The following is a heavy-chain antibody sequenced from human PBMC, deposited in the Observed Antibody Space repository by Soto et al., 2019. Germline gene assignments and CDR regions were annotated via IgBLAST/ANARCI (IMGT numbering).Heavy chain of an antibody. V-gene: IGHV1-3*01. CDR3: ARAMGYCSGGTCYDYSYYGMDL. J-gene: IGHJ6*02. CDR1: GYTFTSYA. Sequence: ASVKVSCKASGYTFTSYAMHWVRQAPGQRLGWMGWINAGNGNTKYSQKFQGRVTITRDTSASTAYMELSSLRSEDTAVYYCARAMGYCSGGTCYDYSYYGMDLWGQGTTVTASS. D-gene: IGHD2-15*01. CDR2: INAGNGNT.